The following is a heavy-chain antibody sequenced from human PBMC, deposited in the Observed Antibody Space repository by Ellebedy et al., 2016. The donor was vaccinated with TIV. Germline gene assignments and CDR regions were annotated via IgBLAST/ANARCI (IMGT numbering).Heavy chain of an antibody. CDR1: GYFISDGYY. CDR3: ARDGTVLVPAADMAV. CDR2: GYHSGST. D-gene: IGHD2-2*01. V-gene: IGHV4-38-2*02. Sequence: SETLSLTCTVSGYFISDGYYWGWIRPPPGKGLEWIGSGYHSGSTSYNPSLKSRVSISVDTTKNQFSLRLASVTTADTAVYYCARDGTVLVPAADMAVWGKGTTVTVS. J-gene: IGHJ6*03.